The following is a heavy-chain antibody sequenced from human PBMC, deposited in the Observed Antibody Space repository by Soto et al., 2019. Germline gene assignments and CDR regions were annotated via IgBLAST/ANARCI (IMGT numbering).Heavy chain of an antibody. CDR2: INQNRNT. Sequence: ESLSLTCAVYGVSFSDFYLSWIRQSPGKGLEWIGEINQNRNTKYHPSLESRVTISVDTSKNQFSLKLNSVTAADTAAYYCEKSGGKAPNYNCFEPWGQGTLVTVYS. V-gene: IGHV4-34*01. CDR1: GVSFSDFY. CDR3: EKSGGKAPNYNCFEP. J-gene: IGHJ5*02. D-gene: IGHD3-10*01.